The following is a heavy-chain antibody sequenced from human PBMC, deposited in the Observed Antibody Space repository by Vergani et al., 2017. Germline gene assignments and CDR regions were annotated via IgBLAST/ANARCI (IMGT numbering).Heavy chain of an antibody. J-gene: IGHJ6*02. D-gene: IGHD1-14*01. Sequence: EVQLVESGGGLVKPGGSLRLSCAASGFTFSSYSMNWVRQAPGKGLEWVSSISSSSSYIYYADSVKGRFTISRDNAKNSLYLQMNSLRAEDTAVYYCARSRAVEPTDYYGMDVWGQGTTVTVSS. CDR2: ISSSSSYI. V-gene: IGHV3-21*01. CDR1: GFTFSSYS. CDR3: ARSRAVEPTDYYGMDV.